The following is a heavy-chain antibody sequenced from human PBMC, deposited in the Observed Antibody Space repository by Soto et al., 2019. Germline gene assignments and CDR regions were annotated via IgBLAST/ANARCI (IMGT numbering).Heavy chain of an antibody. CDR3: ARGSHLLTGYYLGYYYGMAV. CDR2: IYHSGST. V-gene: IGHV4-30-2*01. CDR1: GGSISSGGCS. J-gene: IGHJ6*02. Sequence: TSETLSLTCAVSGGSISSGGCSWSWIRQPPGKGLEWIGYIYHSGSTYYNPSLKSRVTISVDTSKNQFSLKLSSVTAADTAVYYCARGSHLLTGYYLGYYYGMAVWGQGTTVTVS. D-gene: IGHD3-9*01.